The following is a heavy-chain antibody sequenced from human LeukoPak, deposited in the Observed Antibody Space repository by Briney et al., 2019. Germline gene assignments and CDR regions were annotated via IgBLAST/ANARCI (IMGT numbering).Heavy chain of an antibody. CDR2: ISSSSSFI. CDR1: GFTLSTST. CDR3: ARSITMMNA. J-gene: IGHJ5*02. D-gene: IGHD3-22*01. Sequence: GGSLRLSCAASGFTLSTSTMNWVRQAPGKGMEWDSSISSSSSFIYYADSVKGRFTISRDNANNSLYLQMNSLTAEDTAFYYCARSITMMNAWGQGTLVTVSA. V-gene: IGHV3-21*04.